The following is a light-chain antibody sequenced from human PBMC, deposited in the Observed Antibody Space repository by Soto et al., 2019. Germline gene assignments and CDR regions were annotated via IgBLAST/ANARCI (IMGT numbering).Light chain of an antibody. CDR3: SSYTDRKNLV. V-gene: IGLV2-8*01. CDR1: SSDIGGYNS. Sequence: QSVLTQSPSASGSPGQSVTISCTGTSSDIGGYNSVSWYQQHPGKAPKVMIYDVTKRPSGVPDRFSGSKSGNTAPLTVSALQAEDEADYYCSSYTDRKNLVFGTGTKVTVL. J-gene: IGLJ1*01. CDR2: DVT.